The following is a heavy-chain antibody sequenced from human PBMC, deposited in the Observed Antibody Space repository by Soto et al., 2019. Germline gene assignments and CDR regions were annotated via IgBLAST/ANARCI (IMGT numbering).Heavy chain of an antibody. CDR3: ARDFPGYSYGTGDYYYYYGLDV. CDR1: GFTFSSYG. J-gene: IGHJ6*04. CDR2: IWYDGSNK. Sequence: GGSLRLSCAASGFTFSSYGMHWVRQAPGKGLEWVAVIWYDGSNKYYADSVKGRFTISRDNSKNTLYLQMNSLRAEDTAVYYCARDFPGYSYGTGDYYYYYGLDVWGNGTKVTVSS. D-gene: IGHD5-18*01. V-gene: IGHV3-33*01.